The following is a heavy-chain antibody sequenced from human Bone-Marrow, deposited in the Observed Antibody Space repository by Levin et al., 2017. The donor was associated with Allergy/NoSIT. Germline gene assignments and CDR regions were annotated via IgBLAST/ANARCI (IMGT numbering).Heavy chain of an antibody. CDR1: GYTFTSYA. D-gene: IGHD2-2*01. Sequence: ASVKVSCKASGYTFTSYAMHWVRQAPGQRLEWMGWINAGNGNTKYSQKFQGRVTITRDTSASTAYMELSSLRSEDTAVYYCARPQRDVVVPAALDYWGQGTLVTVSS. V-gene: IGHV1-3*01. J-gene: IGHJ4*02. CDR2: INAGNGNT. CDR3: ARPQRDVVVPAALDY.